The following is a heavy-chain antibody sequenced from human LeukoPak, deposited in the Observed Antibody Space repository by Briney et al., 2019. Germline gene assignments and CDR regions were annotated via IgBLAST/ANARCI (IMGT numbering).Heavy chain of an antibody. V-gene: IGHV4-34*01. CDR2: INHSGST. CDR1: GGSFSGYY. CDR3: ARRSWIQLWSIDY. J-gene: IGHJ4*02. Sequence: SETLSLTCAVYGGSFSGYYWSWIRQPPGKGLEWIGEINHSGSTNYNPSLKSRVTISVDTSKNQFSLKLSSVTAADTAVHYCARRSWIQLWSIDYWGQGTLVTVSS. D-gene: IGHD5-18*01.